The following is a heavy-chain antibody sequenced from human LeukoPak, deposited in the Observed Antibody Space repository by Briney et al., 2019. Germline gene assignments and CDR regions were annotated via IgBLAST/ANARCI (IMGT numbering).Heavy chain of an antibody. Sequence: GGSLRLSCAASRFSFRSHALRWVPQAPGKGREGVSSVGVNGISRYSGDYVKGRLTISRASSKSTLFLQMNTLRVEDTALYCCAKISDYWGGETDHWGQGTLVTVSS. CDR2: VGVNGISR. D-gene: IGHD3-3*01. V-gene: IGHV3-23*01. CDR3: AKISDYWGGETDH. J-gene: IGHJ4*02. CDR1: RFSFRSHA.